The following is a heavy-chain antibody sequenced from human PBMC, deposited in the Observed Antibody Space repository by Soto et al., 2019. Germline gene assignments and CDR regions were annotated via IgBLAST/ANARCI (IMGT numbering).Heavy chain of an antibody. J-gene: IGHJ4*02. V-gene: IGHV4-30-2*01. Sequence: SETLSLTFAVSGGPISRGGYSWSWILQPPGKGLEWIGYIYHSGSTYYNPSLKSRVTISVDRSKNQFSLKLSSVTAADTAVYYCAREAYDSSGTQFDYWGQGTLVTVS. D-gene: IGHD3-22*01. CDR2: IYHSGST. CDR1: GGPISRGGYS. CDR3: AREAYDSSGTQFDY.